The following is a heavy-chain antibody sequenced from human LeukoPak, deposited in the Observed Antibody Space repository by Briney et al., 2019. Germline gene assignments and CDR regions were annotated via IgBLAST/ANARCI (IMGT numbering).Heavy chain of an antibody. CDR3: ARDPYGGDAFDI. J-gene: IGHJ3*02. CDR1: GFTFSSYS. D-gene: IGHD4-23*01. Sequence: GGSLRLSCAASGFTFSSYSMNWVRQAPGKGLEWVSYISGGSGTICYADSVKGRFTISRDNAKNSLYLQMSSLRGEDTAVYYCARDPYGGDAFDIWGQGTMVTVSS. V-gene: IGHV3-48*01. CDR2: ISGGSGTI.